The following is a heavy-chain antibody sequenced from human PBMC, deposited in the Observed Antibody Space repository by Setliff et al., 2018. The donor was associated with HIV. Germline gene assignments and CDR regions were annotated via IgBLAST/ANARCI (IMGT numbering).Heavy chain of an antibody. CDR3: ASDKGSAFDY. CDR1: GYTLSELS. Sequence: ASVKVSCKVSGYTLSELSMHWVRQAPGKGLEWMGGSDQEDGEISYAQKFQGRVTMTEDTSTDPAYMELRSLRSDGTAVYYCASDKGSAFDYWGQGTLVTVSS. CDR2: SDQEDGEI. V-gene: IGHV1-24*01. J-gene: IGHJ4*02.